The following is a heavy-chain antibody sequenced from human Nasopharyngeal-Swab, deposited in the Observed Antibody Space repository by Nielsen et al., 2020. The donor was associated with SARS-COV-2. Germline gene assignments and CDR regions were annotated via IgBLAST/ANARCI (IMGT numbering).Heavy chain of an antibody. CDR2: ISGSDYST. D-gene: IGHD5-12*01. Sequence: GGSLRLSCAASGFTFNTYAISWVRQAPGKGLEWVSVISGSDYSTKYADFVKGRFTISRDNSKNTVNLQMNSLRAEDTAIYYCAKDRDSGDDSGEYYHYYGMDVWGQGTSVTVS. J-gene: IGHJ6*02. CDR3: AKDRDSGDDSGEYYHYYGMDV. CDR1: GFTFNTYA. V-gene: IGHV3-23*01.